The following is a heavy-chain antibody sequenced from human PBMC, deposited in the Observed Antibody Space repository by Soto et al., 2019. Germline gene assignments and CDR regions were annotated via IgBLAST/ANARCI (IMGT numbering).Heavy chain of an antibody. Sequence: ASVKVSCKASGYTFTSYDLSWVRQAAGQGLEWMGWMNPNSGNTGYAQKFQGRVTMTRNTSISTAYMELSSLRSEDTAVYYCAREKVGDNDYWGQGNLVTVSS. CDR1: GYTFTSYD. D-gene: IGHD1-26*01. CDR2: MNPNSGNT. J-gene: IGHJ4*02. V-gene: IGHV1-8*02. CDR3: AREKVGDNDY.